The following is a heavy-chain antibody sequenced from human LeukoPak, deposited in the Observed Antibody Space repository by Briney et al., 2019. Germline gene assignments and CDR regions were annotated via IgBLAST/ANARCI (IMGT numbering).Heavy chain of an antibody. CDR1: GGSFSGYY. J-gene: IGHJ6*03. CDR2: INHSGST. CDR3: ARSSGYSYYYYYYYYMYV. D-gene: IGHD5-18*01. V-gene: IGHV4-34*01. Sequence: TSETLSLTCAVYGGSFSGYYWSWIRQPPGKGLEWIGEINHSGSTNYNPSLKSRVTISVDTSKNQFSLKLSSVTAADTAVYYCARSSGYSYYYYYYYYMYVWGKGTTVTISS.